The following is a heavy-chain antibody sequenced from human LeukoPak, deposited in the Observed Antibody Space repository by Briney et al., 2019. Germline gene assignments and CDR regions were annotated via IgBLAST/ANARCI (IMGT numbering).Heavy chain of an antibody. D-gene: IGHD3-3*01. CDR3: ARDYDFWSGYFYYGMDV. V-gene: IGHV1-18*01. CDR2: ISAYNGNT. Sequence: GASVKASCKASGYTFTSYGISWVRQAPGQGLEWMGWISAYNGNTNYAQKLQGRVTMTTDTSTSTAYMELRSLRSDDTAVYYCARDYDFWSGYFYYGMDVWGQGTTVTVSS. CDR1: GYTFTSYG. J-gene: IGHJ6*02.